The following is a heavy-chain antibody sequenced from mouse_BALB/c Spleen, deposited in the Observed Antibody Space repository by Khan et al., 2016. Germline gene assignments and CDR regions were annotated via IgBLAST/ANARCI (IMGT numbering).Heavy chain of an antibody. J-gene: IGHJ4*01. CDR1: GYSITSGYY. V-gene: IGHV3-6*02. CDR2: ISYDGSN. D-gene: IGHD2-14*01. CDR3: GTVRRVYAMDY. Sequence: EVQLQESGPGLVKPSQSLSLTCSVTGYSITSGYYWNWIRQFPGNKLEWMGYISYDGSNNYNPSLKNRISITRDTSKNQFFLKLNSVTSEDTSTYYCGTVRRVYAMDYWGQGTSVTVSS.